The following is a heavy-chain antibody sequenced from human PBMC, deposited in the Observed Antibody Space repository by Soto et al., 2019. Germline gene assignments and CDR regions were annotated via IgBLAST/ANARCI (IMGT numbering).Heavy chain of an antibody. D-gene: IGHD2-2*01. J-gene: IGHJ4*02. Sequence: QVQLVQSGAEVKKPGASVKVSCKASGYTFISYDINWVRQATGQGLEWMGWMNPSSGNTGFAQKFQGRVTTTRNTSITAVYMELSSLRSEDTAVYYCARGAIGYCSSTSCYSIDFWGQGNMVTVSS. CDR1: GYTFISYD. CDR2: MNPSSGNT. V-gene: IGHV1-8*01. CDR3: ARGAIGYCSSTSCYSIDF.